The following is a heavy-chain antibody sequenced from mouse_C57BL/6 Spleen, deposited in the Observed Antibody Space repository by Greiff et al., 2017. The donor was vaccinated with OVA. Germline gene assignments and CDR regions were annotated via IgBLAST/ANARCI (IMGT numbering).Heavy chain of an antibody. D-gene: IGHD2-3*01. CDR1: GYTFTSYD. Sequence: QVQLKESGPELVKPGASVKLSCKASGYTFTSYDINWVKQRPGQGLEWIGWIYPRDGSTKYNEKFKGKATLTVATSSSTSNMELHSLTSEDSAVYFCARGDGYYDYWGQGTTLTVSS. V-gene: IGHV1-85*01. CDR2: IYPRDGST. J-gene: IGHJ2*01. CDR3: ARGDGYYDY.